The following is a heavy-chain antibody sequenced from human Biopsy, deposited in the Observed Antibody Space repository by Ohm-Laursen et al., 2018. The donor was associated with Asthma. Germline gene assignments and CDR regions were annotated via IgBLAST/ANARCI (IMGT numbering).Heavy chain of an antibody. CDR2: THHSGNT. D-gene: IGHD1-26*01. Sequence: SDTLSLTCAVYGGSFSSNYWSWIRQTPGKGLEWLGDTHHSGNTHYNPSLSSRLTLSVDTSKNQFSLRLTSVTAADTAVYYCARGSSSRLSQWELLVSGGKRAHSYYGMDVWGQGTTVTVSS. J-gene: IGHJ6*02. CDR1: GGSFSSNY. CDR3: ARGSSSRLSQWELLVSGGKRAHSYYGMDV. V-gene: IGHV4-34*01.